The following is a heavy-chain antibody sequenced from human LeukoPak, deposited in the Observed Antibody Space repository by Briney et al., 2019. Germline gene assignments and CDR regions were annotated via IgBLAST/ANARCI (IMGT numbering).Heavy chain of an antibody. CDR3: AVSPWIQLGIQQIDYYGMDV. D-gene: IGHD5-18*01. V-gene: IGHV4-61*01. Sequence: SETLSLTCTVSGGSVSSGSYYWSWIRQPPGTGLEWIGYIYYSGSTNYNPSLKSRVTISVDTSKNQFSLKLSSVTAADTAVYYCAVSPWIQLGIQQIDYYGMDVWGQGTTVTVSS. J-gene: IGHJ6*02. CDR2: IYYSGST. CDR1: GGSVSSGSYY.